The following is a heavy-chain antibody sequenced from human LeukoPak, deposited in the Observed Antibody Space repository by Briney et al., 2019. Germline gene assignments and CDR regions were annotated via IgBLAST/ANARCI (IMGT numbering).Heavy chain of an antibody. V-gene: IGHV3-7*02. Sequence: GGSLRVSCAASGFTFSNYWMSWVRQSPGKGLEWVAKIKQDESEMYYVDSVKGRFTISRDNAKNSVYLQMNSLRAEDRAVYYCASGWGPMVVSYWGQGTLVTVSS. CDR1: GFTFSNYW. D-gene: IGHD2-15*01. CDR3: ASGWGPMVVSY. CDR2: IKQDESEM. J-gene: IGHJ4*02.